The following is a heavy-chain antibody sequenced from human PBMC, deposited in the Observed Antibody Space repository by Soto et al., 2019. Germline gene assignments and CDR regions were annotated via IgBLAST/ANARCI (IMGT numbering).Heavy chain of an antibody. Sequence: PGGSLRLSCAASGFTFSSYGMHWVRQAPGKGLEWVAVIWYDGSNKYYADSVKGRFTISRDNSKNTLYLQMNSLRAEDTAVYYCARGLFPYYYGSDYYGMDVWGQGTTVTVSS. CDR1: GFTFSSYG. CDR3: ARGLFPYYYGSDYYGMDV. CDR2: IWYDGSNK. V-gene: IGHV3-33*01. J-gene: IGHJ6*02. D-gene: IGHD3-10*01.